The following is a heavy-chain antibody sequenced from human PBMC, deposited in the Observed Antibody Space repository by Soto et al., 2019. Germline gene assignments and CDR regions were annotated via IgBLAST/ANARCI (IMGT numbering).Heavy chain of an antibody. Sequence: DVQLVESGGGLIQPGGSLRLSCAAFGLTVSGKKYMAWVRQAPGKGLEWVSGLYDVDGTYYADSVKGRFTNSGDSSKNIVYLQMNSLRPDDTAVYYCASWVLQEHAYDIWGLGTTVTVSS. D-gene: IGHD1-1*01. V-gene: IGHV3-53*01. CDR3: ASWVLQEHAYDI. CDR2: LYDVDGT. J-gene: IGHJ3*02. CDR1: GLTVSGKKY.